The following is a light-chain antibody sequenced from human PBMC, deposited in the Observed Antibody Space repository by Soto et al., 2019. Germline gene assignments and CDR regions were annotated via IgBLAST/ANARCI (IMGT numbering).Light chain of an antibody. CDR3: PQRSNWPWT. Sequence: EIVLTQSPATLSLSPGERATLSCRASQSVSSYLAWYQQKPGQPPRLLIYDASNRSTGIPARVSGSGSGTDFPLPISSLQPEDFAASYCPQRSNWPWTFGQGTKVEIK. J-gene: IGKJ1*01. CDR2: DAS. V-gene: IGKV3-11*01. CDR1: QSVSSY.